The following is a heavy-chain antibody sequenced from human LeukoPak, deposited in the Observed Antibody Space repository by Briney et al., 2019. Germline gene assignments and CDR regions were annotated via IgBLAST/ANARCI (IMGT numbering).Heavy chain of an antibody. Sequence: ASVKASCKASGYTFTSYDINWVRQATGQGLEWMGWMNPNSGNTGYAQKFQGRVTITRNTSISTAYMELSSLRSEDTAVYYCAREGSGYDNNRFDPWGQGTLVTVSS. J-gene: IGHJ5*02. D-gene: IGHD5-12*01. CDR2: MNPNSGNT. CDR1: GYTFTSYD. CDR3: AREGSGYDNNRFDP. V-gene: IGHV1-8*03.